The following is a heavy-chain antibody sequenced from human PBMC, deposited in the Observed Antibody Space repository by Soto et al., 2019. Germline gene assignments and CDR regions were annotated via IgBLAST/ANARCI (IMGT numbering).Heavy chain of an antibody. J-gene: IGHJ3*02. CDR2: IYWNDDK. CDR1: GFSLSTSGVG. Sequence: SGPTLVNPTQTLTLTCTFSGFSLSTSGVGVGWIRQPPGKALEWLALIYWNDDKRYSPSLKIRLTITKDTSKNQVVLTMTNMDPVDTATYYCAHMRLTQQLPPPDAFDIWGRGTMVTVS. CDR3: AHMRLTQQLPPPDAFDI. V-gene: IGHV2-5*01. D-gene: IGHD6-13*01.